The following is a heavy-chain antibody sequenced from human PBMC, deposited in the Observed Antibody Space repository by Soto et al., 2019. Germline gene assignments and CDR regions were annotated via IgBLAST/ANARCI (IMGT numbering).Heavy chain of an antibody. V-gene: IGHV4-59*01. CDR3: ARVDTAMGPYFDY. J-gene: IGHJ4*02. CDR2: IYYSGST. Sequence: LSLTCTVSGGSISSYYWSWIRQPPGKGLEWIGYIYYSGSTNYNPSLKSRVTISVDTSKNQFSLKLSSVTAADTAVYYCARVDTAMGPYFDYWGQGTLVTVSS. D-gene: IGHD5-18*01. CDR1: GGSISSYY.